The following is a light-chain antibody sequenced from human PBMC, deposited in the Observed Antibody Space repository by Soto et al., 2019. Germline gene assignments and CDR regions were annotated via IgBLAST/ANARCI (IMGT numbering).Light chain of an antibody. CDR3: SSYTRSTIYV. Sequence: QAVVTQPASVSGSPGQSITISCTGTSSDVGGYNHVSWYQHYPGKAPKLIIYDVTNRPSGVSNRFSGSKSGNTASLTISGLQAEDEADYFCSSYTRSTIYVFGTGTKVT. V-gene: IGLV2-14*03. CDR2: DVT. CDR1: SSDVGGYNH. J-gene: IGLJ1*01.